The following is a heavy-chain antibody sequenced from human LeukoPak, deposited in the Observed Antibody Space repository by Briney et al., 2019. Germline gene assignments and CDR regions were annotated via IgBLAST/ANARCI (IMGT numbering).Heavy chain of an antibody. D-gene: IGHD1-26*01. V-gene: IGHV3-21*01. CDR2: ISRSGRNI. J-gene: IGHJ4*02. CDR1: GFDFSDYT. CDR3: ASRVAATTWDY. Sequence: GGSLRLSCAGAGFDFSDYTMNWVRQSPERGLEWVSSISRSGRNIYYAASVKGRFTMSRDNAKNSFYLQINGLRGDDTAVYYCASRVAATTWDYWGQGTLVTVST.